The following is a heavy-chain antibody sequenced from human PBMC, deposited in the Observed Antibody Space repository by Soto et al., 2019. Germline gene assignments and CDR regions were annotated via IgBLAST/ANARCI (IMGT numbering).Heavy chain of an antibody. V-gene: IGHV4-39*01. D-gene: IGHD6-19*01. Sequence: ETLSLTCSVSGGSINSSSYFWGWVRQPPGKGLEWIGSIYYSGSTYYNPSLRSRVTISVDTSKNQFSLKLSSVTAADTAVFYCARHYSSGSRNWFDPWGQGTLVTVSS. J-gene: IGHJ5*02. CDR2: IYYSGST. CDR1: GGSINSSSYF. CDR3: ARHYSSGSRNWFDP.